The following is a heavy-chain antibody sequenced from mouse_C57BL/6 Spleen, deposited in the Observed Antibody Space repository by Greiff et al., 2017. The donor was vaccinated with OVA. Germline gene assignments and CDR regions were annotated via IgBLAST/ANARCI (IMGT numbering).Heavy chain of an antibody. D-gene: IGHD1-1*01. CDR2: INPNYGTT. CDR1: GYSFTDYN. J-gene: IGHJ1*03. Sequence: ESGPELVKPGASVKISCKASGYSFTDYNMNWVKQSNGKSLEWIGVINPNYGTTSYNQKFKGKATLTVDQASSTAYMQLNSLTSEDSAVYYCARSYGSSPSYWYFDVWGTGTTVTVSS. V-gene: IGHV1-39*01. CDR3: ARSYGSSPSYWYFDV.